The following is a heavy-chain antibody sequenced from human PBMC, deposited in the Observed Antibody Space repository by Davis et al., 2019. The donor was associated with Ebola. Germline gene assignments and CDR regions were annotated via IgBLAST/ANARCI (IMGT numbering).Heavy chain of an antibody. V-gene: IGHV3-73*01. J-gene: IGHJ4*02. CDR3: ANPLYYYDTSATGY. CDR2: IRSKAYNYAT. Sequence: GESLKISCAASGFTFSETGIHWVCQAPGKGLEWLGRIRSKAYNYATLYAESVRGRFTVSRDDSKSMASLQMNSLRAEDTAVYYCANPLYYYDTSATGYWGQGTLVTVSS. D-gene: IGHD3-22*01. CDR1: GFTFSETG.